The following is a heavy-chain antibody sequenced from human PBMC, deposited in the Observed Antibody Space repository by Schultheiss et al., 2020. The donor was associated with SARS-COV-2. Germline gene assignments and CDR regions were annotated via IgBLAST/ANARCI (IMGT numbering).Heavy chain of an antibody. V-gene: IGHV3-21*06. Sequence: GGSLRLSCAASGFTLSSFSMNWVRQAPGKGLEWVASISGSRTYIYTADSLQGRFTVSTHSAQNTLYLHMTSLRAEDTAVYYCARDLKNDYGGDYYFYHGMDVWGQGTAVTVSS. CDR3: ARDLKNDYGGDYYFYHGMDV. J-gene: IGHJ6*02. CDR2: ISGSRTYI. CDR1: GFTLSSFS. D-gene: IGHD4-23*01.